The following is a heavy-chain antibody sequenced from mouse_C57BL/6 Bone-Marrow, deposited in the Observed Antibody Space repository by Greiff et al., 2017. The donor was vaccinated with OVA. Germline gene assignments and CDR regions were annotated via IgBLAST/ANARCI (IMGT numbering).Heavy chain of an antibody. CDR1: GYTFTSYW. Sequence: LVESGAELAKPGASVKLSCKASGYTFTSYWMHWVKQRPGQGLEWIGYINPSSGYTKYNQKFKDKATLTADKSSSTAYMQLSSLTSEDSAVYYCARGEVYGGYPTWFAYWGQGTLVTVSA. J-gene: IGHJ3*01. CDR2: INPSSGYT. D-gene: IGHD2-3*01. CDR3: ARGEVYGGYPTWFAY. V-gene: IGHV1-7*01.